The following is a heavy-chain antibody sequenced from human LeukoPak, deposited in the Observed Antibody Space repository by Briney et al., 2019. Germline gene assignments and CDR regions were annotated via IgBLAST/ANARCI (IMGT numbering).Heavy chain of an antibody. J-gene: IGHJ4*02. V-gene: IGHV1-8*01. CDR3: ARGGTYYDILTGYHFDY. CDR2: INPNSGNT. Sequence: ASVKVSCKASGYTFTSYDINWVRQATGQGLGWMGWINPNSGNTGYAQKFQGRVTMTRNTSISTAYMELSSLRSEDTAVYYCARGGTYYDILTGYHFDYWGQGTLVTVSS. D-gene: IGHD3-9*01. CDR1: GYTFTSYD.